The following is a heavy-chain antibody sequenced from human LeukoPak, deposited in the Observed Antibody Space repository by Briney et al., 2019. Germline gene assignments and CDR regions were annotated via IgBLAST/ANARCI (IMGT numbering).Heavy chain of an antibody. D-gene: IGHD6-13*01. V-gene: IGHV4-59*01. J-gene: IGHJ4*02. CDR3: ARASRIAAAGLFDD. CDR2: FYYNGGT. Sequence: PSETLSLTCTVSGGSIRSYYWSWLRQPPGKGLEWVGYFYYNGGTNYNPSLRSRVTISVDTAKNHFSLRLSSVTAADTAVYYCARASRIAAAGLFDDWGQGGLVTVSS. CDR1: GGSIRSYY.